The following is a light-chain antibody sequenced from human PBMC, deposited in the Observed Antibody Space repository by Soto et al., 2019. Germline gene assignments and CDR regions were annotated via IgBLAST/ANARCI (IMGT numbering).Light chain of an antibody. CDR2: EVS. CDR1: SYDVGAYNY. J-gene: IGLJ2*01. V-gene: IGLV2-14*01. CDR3: NSYTIASTWV. Sequence: QSALTQPSSVSGSPGQSITISCTGTSYDVGAYNYVSWYQQHPGKAPKLMISEVSNRPSGISNRFSGSKSGNTASLTISGLQAEEEADYYCNSYTIASTWVFGGGTQLTVL.